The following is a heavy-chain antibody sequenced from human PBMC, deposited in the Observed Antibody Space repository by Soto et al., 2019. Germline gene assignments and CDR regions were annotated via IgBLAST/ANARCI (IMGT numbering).Heavy chain of an antibody. CDR2: IYYSGIT. V-gene: IGHV4-39*01. CDR1: GVSISNSSYY. J-gene: IGHJ4*02. CDR3: ARHGSN. Sequence: QLQLQESGPGLVKPSETLSLTCTVSGVSISNSSYYWGWIRRPPGKGLEWIGTIYYSGITYYNPSLKSRVILTVDPSKNPSSLKLTSFTAADTAVYYCARHGSNWGQGTLVTVSS.